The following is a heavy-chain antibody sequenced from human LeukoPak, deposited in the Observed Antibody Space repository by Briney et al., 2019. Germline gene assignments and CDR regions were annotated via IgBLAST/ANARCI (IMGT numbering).Heavy chain of an antibody. J-gene: IGHJ4*02. CDR3: ARGTTVLKPFDY. Sequence: SETLSLTCTVSGGSISSGSYYWSWIRQPAGKGLEWIGRIYTSGSTNYNPSLKSRVTISVDTSKNQFSLKLSSVTAADTAVYYCARGTTVLKPFDYWGQGTLVTVSS. D-gene: IGHD4-17*01. CDR2: IYTSGST. CDR1: GGSISSGSYY. V-gene: IGHV4-61*02.